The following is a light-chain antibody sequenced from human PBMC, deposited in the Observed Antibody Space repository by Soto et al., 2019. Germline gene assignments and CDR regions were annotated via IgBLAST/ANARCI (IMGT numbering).Light chain of an antibody. CDR3: QQGDYNPPALT. Sequence: DIPMTQSPSSLSASVGDRVTITCRASQTISAYLNWYQQKPGKDPKLLIYAASRLQNGIPSRFSGSGSGSDFTLTISTLQPENSATYFYQQGDYNPPALTFGRGTKVEIK. J-gene: IGKJ4*01. CDR1: QTISAY. CDR2: AAS. V-gene: IGKV1-39*01.